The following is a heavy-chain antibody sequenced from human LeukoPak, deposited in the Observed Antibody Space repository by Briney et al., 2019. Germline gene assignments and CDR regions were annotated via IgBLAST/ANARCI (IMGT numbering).Heavy chain of an antibody. CDR3: ARGGGWLQRPFDY. D-gene: IGHD5-24*01. Sequence: ASVKVSCKASEYTFTNYHINWVRQASGQELEWMGWMHLNSGDTGYAQKFQGRLTMTRNTSISAAYMELSSLRSEDTAVYYCARGGGWLQRPFDYWGQGTLVAVSS. CDR1: EYTFTNYH. CDR2: MHLNSGDT. J-gene: IGHJ4*02. V-gene: IGHV1-8*01.